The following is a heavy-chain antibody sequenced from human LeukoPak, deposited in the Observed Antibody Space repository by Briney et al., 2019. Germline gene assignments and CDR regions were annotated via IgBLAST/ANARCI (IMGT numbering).Heavy chain of an antibody. V-gene: IGHV3-21*01. D-gene: IGHD2-2*01. Sequence: GGSLRLSCAASGFTFSSYSRNWVRRAPGKGLEWVSSIRSSSSYIYYADSVKGRFTISRDNAKNSLYLQMNSLRAEDTAAYYCARDKDIVVVPAAYGMDVWGQGTTVTVSS. CDR2: IRSSSSYI. J-gene: IGHJ6*02. CDR3: ARDKDIVVVPAAYGMDV. CDR1: GFTFSSYS.